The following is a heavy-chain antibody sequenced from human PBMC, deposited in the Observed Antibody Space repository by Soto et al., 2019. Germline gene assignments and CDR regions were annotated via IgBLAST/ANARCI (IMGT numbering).Heavy chain of an antibody. CDR3: VFYGSGSYWYYYGMDV. D-gene: IGHD3-10*01. CDR1: DGSISSSSYY. V-gene: IGHV4-39*01. J-gene: IGHJ6*02. Sequence: SQTLFLPCTVADGSISSSSYYWGWIRQPPGKGLEWIGSIYYSGSTYYNPSLKSRVTISVDTSKNQFSLKLSSVTAADTAVYYCVFYGSGSYWYYYGMDVWGQGTTVTVSS. CDR2: IYYSGST.